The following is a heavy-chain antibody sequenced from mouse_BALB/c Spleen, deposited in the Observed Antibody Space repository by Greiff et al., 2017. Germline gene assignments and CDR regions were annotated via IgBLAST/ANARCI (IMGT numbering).Heavy chain of an antibody. CDR2: INPSNGGT. D-gene: IGHD2-2*01. CDR1: GYTFTSYY. CDR3: TRGDGYDDAMDY. Sequence: QVQLQQPGAELVKPGASVKLSCKASGYTFTSYYMYWVKQRPGQGLEWMGGINPSNGGTNFNEKFKSKATLTVDKSSSTAYLQLSSLTSEDSAVYYCTRGDGYDDAMDYWGQGTSVTVSS. V-gene: IGHV1S81*02. J-gene: IGHJ4*01.